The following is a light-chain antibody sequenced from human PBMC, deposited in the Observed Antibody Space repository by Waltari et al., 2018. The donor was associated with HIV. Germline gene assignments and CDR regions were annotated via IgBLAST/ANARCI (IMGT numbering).Light chain of an antibody. Sequence: QSAPTQPASVSGSPGQSIPLSCTGTSSDIGPYKYVSWYQQSPGKAPKLMIYEVSNRPSGVSNRFSGSKSGNTASLTISGLQAEDEADYYCSSYISTTTLFGTGTKVTVL. CDR3: SSYISTTTL. CDR2: EVS. V-gene: IGLV2-14*01. J-gene: IGLJ1*01. CDR1: SSDIGPYKY.